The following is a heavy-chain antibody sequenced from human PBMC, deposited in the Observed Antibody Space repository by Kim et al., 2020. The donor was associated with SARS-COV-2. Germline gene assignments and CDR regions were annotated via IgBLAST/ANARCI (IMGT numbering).Heavy chain of an antibody. Sequence: SETLSLTCTVSGDSISRSSNYWGWIRQPPGKGLEWIGSINYSANTYYNPSLKSRVTISVDTSKNQFSLKMRSVTAADTAVYYCARLVSENSAVEYWGQGTLGTVSS. J-gene: IGHJ4*02. CDR2: INYSANT. CDR3: ARLVSENSAVEY. CDR1: GDSISRSSNY. V-gene: IGHV4-39*01.